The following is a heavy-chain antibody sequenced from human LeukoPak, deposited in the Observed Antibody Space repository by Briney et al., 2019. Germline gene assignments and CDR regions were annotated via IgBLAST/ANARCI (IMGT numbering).Heavy chain of an antibody. J-gene: IGHJ4*02. CDR2: ISSSSSYI. D-gene: IGHD3-10*01. Sequence: KPGGSLRLSCAASGFTFSSYSMNWVRQAPGKGLEWVSSISSSSSYIYYADSVKGRFTISRDNAKNTLYLQMNSLRAEDTAVYFCAKRGVVIRVFLVGFHKEAYYFDSWGQGALVTVSS. V-gene: IGHV3-21*04. CDR1: GFTFSSYS. CDR3: AKRGVVIRVFLVGFHKEAYYFDS.